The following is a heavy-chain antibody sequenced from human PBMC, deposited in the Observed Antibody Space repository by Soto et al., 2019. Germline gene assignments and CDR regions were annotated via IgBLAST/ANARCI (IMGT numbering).Heavy chain of an antibody. V-gene: IGHV1-18*01. CDR1: GYTFITYG. CDR3: AGGDDGGGADH. J-gene: IGHJ4*02. Sequence: QVQLVQSGAEVKKPGASVKVTCKASGYTFITYGINWVRQAPGQGLEWMGWISGYNGNTKYAQKFQGRVTLTTDTPTRTSYMELGSLRSDDTAVYYCAGGDDGGGADHWGQGTLVAVSS. CDR2: ISGYNGNT. D-gene: IGHD4-17*01.